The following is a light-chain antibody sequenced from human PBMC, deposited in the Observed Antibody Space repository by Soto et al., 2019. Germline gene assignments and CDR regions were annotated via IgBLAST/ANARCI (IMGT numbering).Light chain of an antibody. V-gene: IGKV3-15*01. CDR3: QQYNNWPPT. CDR2: GAS. Sequence: EIVMTQSPATLSVSPGERATLSCRASQSVGSNLAWYQQKPGQAPRLLIYGASTRATGIPARFSGSGSGTELTLTISSLQSEDFAVYYCQQYNNWPPTFGQGTKVEIK. J-gene: IGKJ1*01. CDR1: QSVGSN.